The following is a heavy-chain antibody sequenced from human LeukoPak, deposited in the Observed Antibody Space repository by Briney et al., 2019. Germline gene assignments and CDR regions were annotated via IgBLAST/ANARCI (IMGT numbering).Heavy chain of an antibody. J-gene: IGHJ4*02. CDR3: ARGGNYCSSTSCQGDYFDY. CDR1: GYTFTSYG. V-gene: IGHV1-18*01. CDR2: ISAYSGNT. Sequence: ASVKVSCKASGYTFTSYGISWVRQAPGQGLEWMEWISAYSGNTNYAQKLQGRVTMTTDTSTSTAYMELRSLRSDDTAVYYCARGGNYCSSTSCQGDYFDYWGQGTLVTVSS. D-gene: IGHD2-2*01.